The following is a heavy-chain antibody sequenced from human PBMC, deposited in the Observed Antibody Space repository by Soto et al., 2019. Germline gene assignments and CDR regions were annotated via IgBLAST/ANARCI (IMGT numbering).Heavy chain of an antibody. J-gene: IGHJ6*04. V-gene: IGHV3-48*01. Sequence: GGSLRLSCAAFGLTLSTSSMNWVRQAPGRGLEWISYIRRHTSVTAYADSVKGRFTISRDSAKNSLYLQMDNLRVEDTAVYYCARDDVLCDGGRCYGVPLDVWGKGTTVTVSS. CDR3: ARDDVLCDGGRCYGVPLDV. CDR2: IRRHTSVT. CDR1: GLTLSTSS. D-gene: IGHD2-15*01.